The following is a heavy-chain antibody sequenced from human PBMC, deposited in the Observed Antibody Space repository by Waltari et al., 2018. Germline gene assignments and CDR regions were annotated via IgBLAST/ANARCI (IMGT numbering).Heavy chain of an antibody. J-gene: IGHJ4*02. Sequence: QLQLQESGPGLVKPSETLSLTCTVSGGSNSGNNYYWGWIRQPPGKGLEWVGSIYYSGSTYYNPSRKSRVTISVDTSKNQFSLKLSSVTAADTAVYYCARHTYSSSPDYWGQGTLVTVSS. CDR3: ARHTYSSSPDY. CDR2: IYYSGST. V-gene: IGHV4-39*01. CDR1: GGSNSGNNYY. D-gene: IGHD6-13*01.